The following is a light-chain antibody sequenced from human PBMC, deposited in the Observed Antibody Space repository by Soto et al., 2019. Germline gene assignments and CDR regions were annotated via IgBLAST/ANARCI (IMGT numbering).Light chain of an antibody. CDR2: GAS. CDR3: QQYNNWPLT. J-gene: IGKJ4*01. CDR1: QSVTSR. V-gene: IGKV3-15*01. Sequence: EVVMTQSPATLSVSPGERATLSCRASQSVTSRLAWYQQKPGQAPRLLIYGASARATGIPDRFSGSGSGTEFTITINSLQSEDFAVYYCQQYNNWPLTFGGGTKVDLK.